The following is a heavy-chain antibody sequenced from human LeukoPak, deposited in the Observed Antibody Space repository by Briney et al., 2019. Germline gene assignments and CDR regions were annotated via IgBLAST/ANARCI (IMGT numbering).Heavy chain of an antibody. CDR1: GYTFTRIG. V-gene: IGHV1-18*01. J-gene: IGHJ4*02. CDR2: ISAYNGKT. Sequence: ASVKVSCKAAGYTFTRIGFNWVRQAPGQGLEWMGWISAYNGKTNYAQNLQGRVTMTTDTSTNTAYMELRSLRTDDTAVYYCARGYIGSSSYFKYWGQGTLVTVSP. D-gene: IGHD1-26*01. CDR3: ARGYIGSSSYFKY.